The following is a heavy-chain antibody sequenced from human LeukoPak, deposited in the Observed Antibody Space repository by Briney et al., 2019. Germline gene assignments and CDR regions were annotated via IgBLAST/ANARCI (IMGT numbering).Heavy chain of an antibody. D-gene: IGHD5-18*01. CDR2: TYYRSKWYI. Sequence: SQTLSLTCAISGDSVSSYSAGWNWIRQSPSRGLEWLGRTYYRSKWYIDYAVSVKSRITINPDTSKNQFSLQLDSVTPEDTAVYYCARDGEEDTAMVHFDYWGQGTLVTVSS. J-gene: IGHJ4*02. CDR3: ARDGEEDTAMVHFDY. CDR1: GDSVSSYSAG. V-gene: IGHV6-1*01.